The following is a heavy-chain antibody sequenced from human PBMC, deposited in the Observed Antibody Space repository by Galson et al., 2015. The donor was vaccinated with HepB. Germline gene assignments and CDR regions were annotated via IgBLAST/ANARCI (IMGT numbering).Heavy chain of an antibody. CDR1: GYTFTTYA. D-gene: IGHD3-10*01. J-gene: IGHJ6*02. CDR3: ARDPNYSGSGTYLIYYYGMDV. V-gene: IGHV1-18*04. CDR2: ISTDNGKT. Sequence: SVKVSCKASGYTFTTYAIVWVRQAPGQGLEWMGWISTDNGKTNYAQKFQGRVTMTTDTSTSTAYMELRNLRSDDTAVYYCARDPNYSGSGTYLIYYYGMDVWGQGTTVTVSS.